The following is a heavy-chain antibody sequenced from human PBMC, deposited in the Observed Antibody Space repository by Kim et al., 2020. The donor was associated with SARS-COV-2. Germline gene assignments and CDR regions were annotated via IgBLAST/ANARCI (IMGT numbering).Heavy chain of an antibody. J-gene: IGHJ4*02. CDR3: AKDSVAAFAN. V-gene: IGHV3-23*01. CDR2: T. D-gene: IGHD6-13*01. Sequence: TYYAESVKGRFTISRDNSKNTLYLQMNSLRAEDTAVYYCAKDSVAAFANWGQGTLVTVSS.